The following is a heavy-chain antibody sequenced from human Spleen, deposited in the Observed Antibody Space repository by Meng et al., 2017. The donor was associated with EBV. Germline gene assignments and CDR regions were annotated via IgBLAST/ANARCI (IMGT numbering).Heavy chain of an antibody. Sequence: EVQLLESGGGWVQPGGSVRPACAASGFTFSNYAMSWVRQAPGKGLEWVSVISGSGGTSYHADSVKGRFTISRDNSKNTLYLQMNSLRVEDTAAYYCAKYQSFSTKSTIDEWGQGTLCNVSS. CDR2: ISGSGGTS. V-gene: IGHV3-23*01. D-gene: IGHD2-2*01. CDR1: GFTFSNYA. CDR3: AKYQSFSTKSTIDE. J-gene: IGHJ4*02.